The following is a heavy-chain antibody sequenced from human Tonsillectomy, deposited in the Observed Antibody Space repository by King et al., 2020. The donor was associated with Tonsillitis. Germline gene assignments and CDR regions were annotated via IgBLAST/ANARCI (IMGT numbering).Heavy chain of an antibody. CDR3: ARDEYSGSPPAFYY. V-gene: IGHV3-64*01. D-gene: IGHD1-26*01. CDR1: GFTFSSYA. CDR2: ISSNGGST. Sequence: VQLVESGGGLVQPGGSLRLSCAASGFTFSSYAMHWVRQAPGKGLEYVSAISSNGGSTYYANSVKGRFTISRDNSKNTLYLQMGSLRAEDMAVYYCARDEYSGSPPAFYYWGQGTLVTVSS. J-gene: IGHJ4*02.